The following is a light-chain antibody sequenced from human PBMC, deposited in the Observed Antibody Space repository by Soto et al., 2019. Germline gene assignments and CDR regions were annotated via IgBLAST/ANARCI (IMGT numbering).Light chain of an antibody. Sequence: QSALTQPASVSGSPGQSITISCTGASSDFGNFNYVSWYQQHPGKVPKLIIYEVTSRPSGVSNRFSGSKPDNTASLTISGLQAEDEAYYYCSSYTSINTQLFGGGTKLTVL. CDR2: EVT. V-gene: IGLV2-14*01. CDR1: SSDFGNFNY. CDR3: SSYTSINTQL. J-gene: IGLJ3*02.